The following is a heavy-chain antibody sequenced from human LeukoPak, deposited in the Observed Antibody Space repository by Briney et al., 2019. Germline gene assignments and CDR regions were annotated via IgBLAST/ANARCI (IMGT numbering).Heavy chain of an antibody. D-gene: IGHD2-2*01. CDR2: INSDGSST. CDR1: GFTVSSNY. CDR3: NHLACRSHNCPSFDE. V-gene: IGHV3-74*01. J-gene: IGHJ4*02. Sequence: PGGSLRLSCAASGFTVSSNYMSWVRQAPGKGLVWVSRINSDGSSTSYADSVKGRFTISRDNAKNTLYLQMNSLRAEDTAVYCANHLACRSHNCPSFDEWGQGTLVTVSS.